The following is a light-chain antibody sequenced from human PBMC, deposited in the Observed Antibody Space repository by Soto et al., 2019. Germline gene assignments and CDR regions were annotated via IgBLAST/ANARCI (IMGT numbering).Light chain of an antibody. CDR1: HSINSW. J-gene: IGKJ2*01. V-gene: IGKV1-5*03. CDR3: QHYNTFPYT. Sequence: DTQMTQSPSTLSASVGDRVTITCRAGHSINSWLAWYQQKPGKAPNLLIHRASTLQSGVPSRFSGSGSGTEFTLTITSLQPDDFATYYCQHYNTFPYTFGQGTKLEF. CDR2: RAS.